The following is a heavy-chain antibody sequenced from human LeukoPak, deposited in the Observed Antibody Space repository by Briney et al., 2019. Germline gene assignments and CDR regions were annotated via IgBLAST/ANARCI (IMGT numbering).Heavy chain of an antibody. CDR3: ATDLSAGWSAFDY. CDR1: GYTLTELS. D-gene: IGHD6-19*01. J-gene: IGHJ4*02. CDR2: FDPEDDET. Sequence: ASVKVSCKVSGYTLTELSMHWVRQAPGKGLEWMGNFDPEDDETIYAQKFQGRVTMTEDTSTDTAYMELSSLRSEDTAVYYCATDLSAGWSAFDYWGQGTLVTVSS. V-gene: IGHV1-24*01.